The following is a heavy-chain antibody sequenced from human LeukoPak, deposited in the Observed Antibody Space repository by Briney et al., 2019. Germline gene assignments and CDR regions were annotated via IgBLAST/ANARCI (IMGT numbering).Heavy chain of an antibody. V-gene: IGHV3-64*01. CDR1: GFTFSSYA. CDR2: ISSNGGST. D-gene: IGHD3-22*01. Sequence: GGSLRLSCAASGFTFSSYAMHWVRQAPGKGLEYVSVISSNGGSTYYANSVKGRFTISRDNSKNTLYLQMGSLRAEDMAVYYCARAPTYYYDSSGYYYDYWGQGTLVTVSS. J-gene: IGHJ4*02. CDR3: ARAPTYYYDSSGYYYDY.